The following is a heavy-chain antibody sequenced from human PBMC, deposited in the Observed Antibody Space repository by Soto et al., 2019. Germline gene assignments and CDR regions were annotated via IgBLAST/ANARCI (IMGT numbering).Heavy chain of an antibody. J-gene: IGHJ6*02. Sequence: PSETLSLTCTVSGGSISSSSYYWGWIRQPPGKGLEWIGSIYYSGSTYYNPSLKSRVTISVDTSKNQFSLKLSSVTAADTAVYYCASTVLLKGYTHNYYGMDVWGQGTTVTVSS. CDR1: GGSISSSSYY. V-gene: IGHV4-39*01. CDR3: ASTVLLKGYTHNYYGMDV. CDR2: IYYSGST. D-gene: IGHD3-10*01.